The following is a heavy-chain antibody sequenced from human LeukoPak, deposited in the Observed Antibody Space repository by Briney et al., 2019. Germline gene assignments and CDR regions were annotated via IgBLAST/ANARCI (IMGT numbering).Heavy chain of an antibody. V-gene: IGHV3-30*02. CDR1: GFTFSSYD. J-gene: IGHJ3*02. Sequence: GGSRSLSCAVSGFTFSSYDMRWIRQAPGKGLEWVAFIRYVVINKYYAASVKGRFTISRDNSKNTLYLQMNSLRAEDTAVYYCARLCVNDCDRSGGTDAFDIWGQGTQVTVSS. CDR2: IRYVVINK. CDR3: ARLCVNDCDRSGGTDAFDI. D-gene: IGHD3-22*01.